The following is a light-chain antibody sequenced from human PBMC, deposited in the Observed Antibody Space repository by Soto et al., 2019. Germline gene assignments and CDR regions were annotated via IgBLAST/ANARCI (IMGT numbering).Light chain of an antibody. CDR3: CSYAGSSTLV. V-gene: IGLV2-23*02. CDR1: SSDIGSYDL. CDR2: DVS. J-gene: IGLJ2*01. Sequence: QSVLTQPASVSGSPGQSITISCTGTSSDIGSYDLVSWYQQHPGKVPQLIIYDVSERPSGLSNRFSGSKSGNTASLTISGLLAEDEADYYCCSYAGSSTLVFGGGTKLTVL.